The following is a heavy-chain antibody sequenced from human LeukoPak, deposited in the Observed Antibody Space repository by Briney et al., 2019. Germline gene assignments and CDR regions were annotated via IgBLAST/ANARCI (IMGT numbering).Heavy chain of an antibody. Sequence: ASVKVSCKASGYTFTSYAISWVRQAPGQGLEWMGGIIPIFGTANYAQKFQGRVTITTDESTSTAYMELSSLRSDDTAVYYCARGSLYYDFWSGLDYWGQGTLVTVSS. V-gene: IGHV1-69*05. J-gene: IGHJ4*02. CDR2: IIPIFGTA. CDR3: ARGSLYYDFWSGLDY. D-gene: IGHD3-3*01. CDR1: GYTFTSYA.